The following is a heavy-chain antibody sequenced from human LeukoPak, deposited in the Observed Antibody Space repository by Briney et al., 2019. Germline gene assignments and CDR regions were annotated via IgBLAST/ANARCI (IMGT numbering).Heavy chain of an antibody. V-gene: IGHV1-18*01. CDR1: GYTFTSYG. Sequence: ASVKVSCKASGYTFTSYGISWVRQGPGQGLEWMGWISAYNDNTNYAQKLQGRVTMTTDTSTSTAYMELRSLRSDDTAVYYCARMNRAYRGGDCYPRLWGQGTLVTVSS. CDR3: ARMNRAYRGGDCYPRL. CDR2: ISAYNDNT. D-gene: IGHD2-21*02. J-gene: IGHJ4*02.